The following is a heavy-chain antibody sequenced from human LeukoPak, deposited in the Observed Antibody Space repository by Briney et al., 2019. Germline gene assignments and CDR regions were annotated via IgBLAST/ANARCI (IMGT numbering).Heavy chain of an antibody. J-gene: IGHJ4*02. V-gene: IGHV3-30*18. Sequence: GRSPRLSCAASGFTFSSYGMHWVRQAPGKGLEWVAVISYDGSNKYYADSVKGRFTISRDNSKNTLYLQMNSLRAEDTAVYHCANAPPYYYDSSGFHVGDYWGQGTLVTVSS. CDR2: ISYDGSNK. D-gene: IGHD3-22*01. CDR1: GFTFSSYG. CDR3: ANAPPYYYDSSGFHVGDY.